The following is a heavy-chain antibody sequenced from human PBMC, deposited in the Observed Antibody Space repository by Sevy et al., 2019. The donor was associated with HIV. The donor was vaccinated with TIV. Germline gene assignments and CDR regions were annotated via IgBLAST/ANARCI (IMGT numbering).Heavy chain of an antibody. V-gene: IGHV3-30-3*01. J-gene: IGHJ6*02. D-gene: IGHD3-22*01. CDR3: ARENYYYDSSGYYGWDYYYYGMDV. Sequence: GGSLRLSCAASGFTFSSYAMHWVRQAPGKGLEWVAVISYDGSNKYYADSVKGRFTISRDNSKNTLYLQMNSLRAEDTAVYYCARENYYYDSSGYYGWDYYYYGMDVWGQGTTVTVSS. CDR2: ISYDGSNK. CDR1: GFTFSSYA.